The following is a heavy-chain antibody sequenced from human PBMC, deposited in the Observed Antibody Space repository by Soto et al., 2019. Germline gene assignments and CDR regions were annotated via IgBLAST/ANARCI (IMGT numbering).Heavy chain of an antibody. CDR1: GGTFSSYA. Sequence: QVQLVQSGAEVKKPGSSVKVSCKASGGTFSSYAISWVRQAPGQGLEWMGGIIPIFGTANYAEKIQSRVTITADESERTAYMEVSSLRTEDTAVYYCARDVIAAAGSEGWGQGTMATVSS. CDR2: IIPIFGTA. D-gene: IGHD6-13*01. J-gene: IGHJ4*02. V-gene: IGHV1-69*12. CDR3: ARDVIAAAGSEG.